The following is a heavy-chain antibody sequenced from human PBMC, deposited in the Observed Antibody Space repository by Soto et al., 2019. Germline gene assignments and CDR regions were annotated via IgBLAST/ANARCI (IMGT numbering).Heavy chain of an antibody. J-gene: IGHJ3*02. D-gene: IGHD6-13*01. CDR1: GGTFSTYT. CDR3: TLGSWSAETVDI. Sequence: GASVKFSGKASGGTFSTYTIIWVRQAPGQVLECMVRIIPIFDITNAXXSFQGRVXXTSDKSTSTAXLELSXLRSDDTGIYFCTLGSWSAETVDIWVRGTMVTVSS. CDR2: IIPIFDIT. V-gene: IGHV1-69*02.